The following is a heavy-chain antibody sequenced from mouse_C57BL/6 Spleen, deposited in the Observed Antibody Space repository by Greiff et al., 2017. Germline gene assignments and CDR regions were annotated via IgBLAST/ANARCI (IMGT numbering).Heavy chain of an antibody. D-gene: IGHD5-2*01. CDR3: ARGEGGEYYYFDY. J-gene: IGHJ2*01. V-gene: IGHV1-69*01. Sequence: QVQLQQPGAELVMPGASVKLSCKASGYTFTSYWMHWVKQRPGQGLEWIGEIDPSDSYTNYNQKFKGKSTVTVDKSSSTAYMQLSSLTSEDSAVYYCARGEGGEYYYFDYWGQGTTLTVSS. CDR1: GYTFTSYW. CDR2: IDPSDSYT.